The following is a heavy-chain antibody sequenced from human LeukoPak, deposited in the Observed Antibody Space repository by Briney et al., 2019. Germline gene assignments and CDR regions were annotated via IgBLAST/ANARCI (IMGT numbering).Heavy chain of an antibody. D-gene: IGHD1-1*01. V-gene: IGHV1-69*04. CDR2: IIPILGIA. J-gene: IGHJ3*02. CDR1: GGTFSSYA. Sequence: SVKVSCKASGGTFSSYAISWVRQAPGQRLEWMGRIIPILGIANYAQKFQGRVTITADKSTSTAYMELSSLRSEDTAVYYCAREEQQQDAFDIWGQGTMVTVSS. CDR3: AREEQQQDAFDI.